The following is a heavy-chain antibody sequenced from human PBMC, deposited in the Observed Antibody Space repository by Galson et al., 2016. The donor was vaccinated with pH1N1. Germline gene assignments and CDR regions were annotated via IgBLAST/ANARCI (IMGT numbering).Heavy chain of an antibody. Sequence: SVKVSCKASGHAFTDYGMHWVRQAPGQGLDHMDWINAGNGDTKYSREFQGRVTITRDTSARTAYMELIGLTSEDTAIYFCARSKSDWSLLEDWGQGTLVTVSS. J-gene: IGHJ4*02. CDR3: ARSKSDWSLLED. CDR1: GHAFTDYG. V-gene: IGHV1-3*03. D-gene: IGHD3-9*01. CDR2: INAGNGDT.